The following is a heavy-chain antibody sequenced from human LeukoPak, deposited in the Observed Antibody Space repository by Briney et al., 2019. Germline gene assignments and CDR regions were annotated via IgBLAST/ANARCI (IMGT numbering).Heavy chain of an antibody. D-gene: IGHD6-6*01. V-gene: IGHV4-4*07. CDR1: DGSISSYY. Sequence: SETLSLTCTVSDGSISSYYWSWIRQPAGKGLEWIGRIYTSGSTNYNPSLKSRVTMSVDTPKNQISLKVNSVTAADTAVYYCARESYSSSYLFDFWGQGTLVTVSS. CDR2: IYTSGST. CDR3: ARESYSSSYLFDF. J-gene: IGHJ4*02.